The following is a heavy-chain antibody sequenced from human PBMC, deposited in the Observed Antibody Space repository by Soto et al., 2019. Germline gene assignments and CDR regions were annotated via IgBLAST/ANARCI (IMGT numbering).Heavy chain of an antibody. CDR2: ISSSSSYI. D-gene: IGHD6-13*01. CDR1: GFTFSSYS. CDR3: ARDWFDREQQLVYYYYGMDV. Sequence: GGSLRLSCAASGFTFSSYSMNWVRQAPGKGLEWVSSISSSSSYIYYADSVKGRFTISRDNAKNSLYLQMNSLRAEDTAVYYCARDWFDREQQLVYYYYGMDVWGQGTTVTVSS. V-gene: IGHV3-21*01. J-gene: IGHJ6*02.